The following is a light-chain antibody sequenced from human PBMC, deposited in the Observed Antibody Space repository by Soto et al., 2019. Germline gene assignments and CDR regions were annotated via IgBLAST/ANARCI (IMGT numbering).Light chain of an antibody. Sequence: DIQLTQSPPFLSASVGDRVTVSCRASQGMSSSLAWYQQKPGKAPKMLIYAVSTFQSGLPSRFSGSGAGTEFTLTIRSLQPEDFATYVCQQRYSFGGGTKVE. CDR1: QGMSSS. V-gene: IGKV1-9*01. CDR3: QQRYS. CDR2: AVS. J-gene: IGKJ4*01.